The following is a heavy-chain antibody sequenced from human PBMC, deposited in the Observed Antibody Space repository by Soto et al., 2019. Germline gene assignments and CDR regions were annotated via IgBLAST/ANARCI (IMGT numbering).Heavy chain of an antibody. J-gene: IGHJ6*02. V-gene: IGHV1-2*02. CDR2: INPNRGGA. CDR3: AREAENYSYYGMDV. Sequence: ASVKVSCKAAGYTFTGHYIHWVRQAPGRGLEWMGRINPNRGGANYAQKFQGRVTLTRDTSISTASMEVSRLRSDDTAVYFCAREAENYSYYGMDVWGQGTTVTVSS. CDR1: GYTFTGHY.